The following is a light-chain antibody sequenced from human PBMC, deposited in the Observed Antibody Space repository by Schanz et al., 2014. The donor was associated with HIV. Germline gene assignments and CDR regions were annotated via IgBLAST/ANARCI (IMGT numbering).Light chain of an antibody. J-gene: IGKJ5*01. CDR1: QSVSSF. CDR2: DSS. Sequence: EIVLTQSPATLSLSPGERATLSCRASQSVSSFLAWYQQKPGQAPRLLIYDSSKMATGIPARFSGSGSGTDFTLTISSLEPEDFAVYYCQQRSNWPVTFGQGTRLEIK. V-gene: IGKV3-11*01. CDR3: QQRSNWPVT.